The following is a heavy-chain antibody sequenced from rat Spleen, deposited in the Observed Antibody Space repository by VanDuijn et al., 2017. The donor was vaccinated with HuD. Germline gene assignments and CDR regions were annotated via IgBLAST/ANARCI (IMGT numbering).Heavy chain of an antibody. CDR1: GYSITSSFR. Sequence: EVQLLESGPGLVKPSQSLSLTCSVTGYSITSSFRWNWIRKFPGNKLEWMGYINSAGSTNYNPSLKSRISITRVTSKNQFFLQVNSVTTEDTATYYCARGNNYWGQGVMVTVSS. CDR3: ARGNNY. D-gene: IGHD1-10*01. J-gene: IGHJ2*01. V-gene: IGHV3-3*01. CDR2: INSAGST.